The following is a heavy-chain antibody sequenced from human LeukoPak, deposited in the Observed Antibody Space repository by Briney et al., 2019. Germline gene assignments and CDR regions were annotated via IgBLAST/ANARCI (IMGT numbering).Heavy chain of an antibody. D-gene: IGHD2-2*02. J-gene: IGHJ4*02. V-gene: IGHV3-23*01. CDR1: GFTFSSYA. CDR3: AKTGYCSSTSCYTPLADY. CDR2: ISGSGGST. Sequence: GGSLRLSCAASGFTFSSYAMSWVRQAPGKGLEWVSAISGSGGSTYYADSVKGRFTISRDNSKNTLYLQMNSLRAEDTAVYYRAKTGYCSSTSCYTPLADYWGQGTLVTVSS.